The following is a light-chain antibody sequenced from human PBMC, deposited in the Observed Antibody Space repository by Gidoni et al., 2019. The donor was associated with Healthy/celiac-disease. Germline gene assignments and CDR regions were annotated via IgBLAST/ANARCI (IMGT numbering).Light chain of an antibody. CDR1: QDISNY. Sequence: DIQMTQSPSSLSASVGDRVTITCQASQDISNYVNWYQQKPGKAPKLLIYDASNLETGVPSRFSGSGSGTDFTFTISSLQPEDIATYYCQQYDNLVLTFXGXTKVEIK. V-gene: IGKV1-33*01. J-gene: IGKJ4*01. CDR2: DAS. CDR3: QQYDNLVLT.